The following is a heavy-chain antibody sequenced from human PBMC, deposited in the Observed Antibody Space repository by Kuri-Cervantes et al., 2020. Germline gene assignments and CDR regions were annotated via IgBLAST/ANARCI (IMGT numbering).Heavy chain of an antibody. Sequence: SQTLSLTCAVYGGSFCGYYWSRIRQPPGKGLEWIGEINHSGSTNYNTSLKRRVTISVDTSKNQFSLKLSSVTAADTAIYYCARDRGTKGGAYGLTFDLWGQGTTVTVSS. CDR3: ARDRGTKGGAYGLTFDL. J-gene: IGHJ3*01. V-gene: IGHV4-34*01. CDR1: GGSFCGYY. CDR2: INHSGST. D-gene: IGHD3-10*01.